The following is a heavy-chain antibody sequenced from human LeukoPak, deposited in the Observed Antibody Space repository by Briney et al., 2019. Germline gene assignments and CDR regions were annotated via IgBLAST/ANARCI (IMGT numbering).Heavy chain of an antibody. CDR3: AKQMVHAYYYYMDV. V-gene: IGHV3-33*06. Sequence: GGSLRLSCAASGFTFSSYGMHWVRQAPGKGLEWVAVIWYDGSNKYYADSVKGRFTISRDNSKNTLYLQMNSLRAEDTAVYYCAKQMVHAYYYYMDVWGKGTTVTVSS. CDR1: GFTFSSYG. D-gene: IGHD5-24*01. CDR2: IWYDGSNK. J-gene: IGHJ6*03.